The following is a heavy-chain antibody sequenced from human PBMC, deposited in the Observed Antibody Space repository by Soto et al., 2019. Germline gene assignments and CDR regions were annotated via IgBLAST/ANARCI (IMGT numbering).Heavy chain of an antibody. CDR3: AREGYCSGGSCFGSDSYYYGMDV. CDR1: GGTFSRYT. CDR2: IIPILGIA. V-gene: IGHV1-69*04. Sequence: SVKVSCKASGGTFSRYTISWVRQAPGQGLEWMGRIIPILGIANYAQKFQGRVTITADKSTSTAYMELSSLRSEDTAVYYCAREGYCSGGSCFGSDSYYYGMDVWGQGTTVTVSS. D-gene: IGHD2-15*01. J-gene: IGHJ6*02.